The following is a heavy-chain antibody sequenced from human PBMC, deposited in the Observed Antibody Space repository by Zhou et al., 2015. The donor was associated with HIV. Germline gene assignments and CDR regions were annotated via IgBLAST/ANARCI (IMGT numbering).Heavy chain of an antibody. J-gene: IGHJ3*01. D-gene: IGHD3-10*01. V-gene: IGHV3-11*04. Sequence: QVQLVESGGGLVKPGGSLRLSCEASGFTFSNFFMSWVRQAPGKGLEWISFISSDSDTIHYADSVKGRFTISRDNARNSLHLRMTSLKAEDTAVYYCARDGHYGSGAYYNGHDAFDFWGQGTMVTVGS. CDR2: ISSDSDTI. CDR3: ARDGHYGSGAYYNGHDAFDF. CDR1: GFTFSNFF.